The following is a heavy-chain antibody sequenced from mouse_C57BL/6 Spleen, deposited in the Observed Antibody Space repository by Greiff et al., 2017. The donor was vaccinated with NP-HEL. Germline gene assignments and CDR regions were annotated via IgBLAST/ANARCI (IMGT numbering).Heavy chain of an antibody. V-gene: IGHV5-4*01. CDR3: ARDTTVDPFDY. CDR2: ISDGGSYT. D-gene: IGHD1-1*01. CDR1: GFTFSSYA. J-gene: IGHJ2*01. Sequence: EVMLVESGGGLVKPGGSLKLSCAASGFTFSSYAMSWVRQTPEKRLEWVATISDGGSYTYYPDNVKGRFTISRDNAKNNLYLQMSHLKSEDTAMYYCARDTTVDPFDYWGQGTTLTVSS.